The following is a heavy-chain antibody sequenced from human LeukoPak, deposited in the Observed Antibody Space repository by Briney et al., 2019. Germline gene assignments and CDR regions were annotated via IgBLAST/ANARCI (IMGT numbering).Heavy chain of an antibody. CDR2: TRGDGGAT. CDR3: AKDRPNYYGSNGHYYRRDGDY. CDR1: GFTFSSYA. D-gene: IGHD3-22*01. J-gene: IGHJ4*02. V-gene: IGHV3-23*01. Sequence: GGSLRLSCAASGFTFSSYAMSWVRQSTGKGLEWVSSTRGDGGATYYSNSVKGRFTISRDNSRNTLYLQMNSLRAEDTAVYYCAKDRPNYYGSNGHYYRRDGDYWGQGTLVTVSS.